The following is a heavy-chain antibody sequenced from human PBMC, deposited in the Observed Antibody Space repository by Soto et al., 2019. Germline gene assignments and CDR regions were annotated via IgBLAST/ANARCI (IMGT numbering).Heavy chain of an antibody. Sequence: QVQLQQWGAGLLKPSETLSLTCAVYGGSFSGYYWSWIRQPPGKGLEWIGEINHSGSTNYNPSLKSRVTISVDTSKNQFSLKLSSVTAADTAVYYCARAGLQSAGWGYYYYSYMDVWGKGTTVTVSS. CDR1: GGSFSGYY. CDR2: INHSGST. CDR3: ARAGLQSAGWGYYYYSYMDV. J-gene: IGHJ6*03. V-gene: IGHV4-34*01. D-gene: IGHD4-4*01.